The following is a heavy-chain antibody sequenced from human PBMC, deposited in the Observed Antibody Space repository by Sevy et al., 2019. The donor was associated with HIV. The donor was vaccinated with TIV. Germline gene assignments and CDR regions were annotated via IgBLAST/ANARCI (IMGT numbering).Heavy chain of an antibody. CDR3: ARDLASSGNGLDV. D-gene: IGHD3-3*02. CDR1: GFTFFDYT. CDR2: ISYNINNK. V-gene: IGHV3-30-3*01. Sequence: GGSMSISCAASGFTFFDYTMNWVCKDPGKGMEWVALISYNINNKSYADSVKVRFTISRDNSMNTLYLQMNSLRPKDTAVYYCARDLASSGNGLDVWGQGTTVTGAS. J-gene: IGHJ6*02.